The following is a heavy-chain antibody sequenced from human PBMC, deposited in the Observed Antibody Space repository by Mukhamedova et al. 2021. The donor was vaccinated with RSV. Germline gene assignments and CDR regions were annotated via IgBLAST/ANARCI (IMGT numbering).Heavy chain of an antibody. Sequence: GMYWVRQAPGKGLEWVAATSFDGNTENYADSVKGRFSVSRDNSMSTVYLQMNSLRPEDTAVYFCAKSFHRLMATMLPSDHWGQGT. J-gene: IGHJ4*02. CDR3: AKSFHRLMATMLPSDH. V-gene: IGHV3-30*12. CDR1: G. CDR2: TSFDGNTE. D-gene: IGHD3-10*02.